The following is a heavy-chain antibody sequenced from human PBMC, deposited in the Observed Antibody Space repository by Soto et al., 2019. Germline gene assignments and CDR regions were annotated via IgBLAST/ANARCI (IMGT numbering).Heavy chain of an antibody. CDR2: ISYDGSNT. D-gene: IGHD4-17*01. V-gene: IGHV3-30-3*01. Sequence: GGSLRLSCATSGFTFSNYAMHWVRQAPGKGLEWVAVISYDGSNTYYADSVKGRFTISRDNSKNTLYLQMDSLRAEDTAVYFCARRPVTYYFDYWGQGTLVTVSS. CDR1: GFTFSNYA. CDR3: ARRPVTYYFDY. J-gene: IGHJ4*02.